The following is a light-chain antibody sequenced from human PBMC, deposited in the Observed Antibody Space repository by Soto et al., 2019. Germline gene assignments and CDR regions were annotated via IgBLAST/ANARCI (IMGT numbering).Light chain of an antibody. CDR3: LSYTTSSTYV. CDR2: DVS. CDR1: SSDVGGYNY. J-gene: IGLJ1*01. Sequence: QSALTQPASVSGSPGQSITISCTGTSSDVGGYNYVSWYQQHPGKAPKLMISDVSNRPSGVSNRFSASKSGNTASLTISGLQTEDEAEYYCLSYTTSSTYVFGTGTKVTVL. V-gene: IGLV2-14*03.